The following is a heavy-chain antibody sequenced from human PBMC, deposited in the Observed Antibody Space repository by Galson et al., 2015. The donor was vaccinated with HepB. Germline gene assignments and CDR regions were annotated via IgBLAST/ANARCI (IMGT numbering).Heavy chain of an antibody. CDR3: AKDLYDSSGYGYFDL. CDR2: ISGSGGST. D-gene: IGHD3-22*01. CDR1: GFTFSSYA. V-gene: IGHV3-23*01. J-gene: IGHJ2*01. Sequence: SLRLSCAASGFTFSSYAMSWVRQAPGKGLEWVSAISGSGGSTYYADSVKGRFTISRDNSKNTLYLQMNSLRAEDTAVYYCAKDLYDSSGYGYFDLWGRGTLVTVSS.